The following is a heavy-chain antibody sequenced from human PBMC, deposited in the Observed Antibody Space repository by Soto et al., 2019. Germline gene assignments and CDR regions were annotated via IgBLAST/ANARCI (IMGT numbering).Heavy chain of an antibody. CDR1: GFTFSMYW. CDR2: ISDDGTTT. V-gene: IGHV3-74*01. Sequence: PGGSLRLSCVVSGFTFSMYWMHWVRQVPGQSPFWVSRISDDGTTTNYADSVRGRFTISRDNSKNTLYLQMNNLKTDDTAIYCTRGPRADSSGTGAHWGQGTPVTVSS. CDR3: RGPRADSSGTGAH. J-gene: IGHJ4*02. D-gene: IGHD1-26*01.